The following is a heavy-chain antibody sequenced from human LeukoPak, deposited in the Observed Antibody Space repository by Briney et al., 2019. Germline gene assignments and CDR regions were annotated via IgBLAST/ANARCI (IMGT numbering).Heavy chain of an antibody. J-gene: IGHJ4*02. Sequence: GSSVKVSCKASGGTFSSYAISWVRQAPGQGLEWMGGIIPIFGTANYAQKFQGRVTITADESTSTAYMELSSLRSEDTAVYYCARDWVDTAMDPTSSFDYWGQGTLVTVSS. V-gene: IGHV1-69*01. CDR2: IIPIFGTA. CDR3: ARDWVDTAMDPTSSFDY. CDR1: GGTFSSYA. D-gene: IGHD5-18*01.